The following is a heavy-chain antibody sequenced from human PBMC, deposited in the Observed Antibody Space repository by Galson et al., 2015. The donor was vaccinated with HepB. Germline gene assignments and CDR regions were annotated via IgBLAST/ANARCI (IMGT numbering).Heavy chain of an antibody. CDR1: GDSVSSSPAS. Sequence: CAISGDSVSSSPASWNWIRQSPSRGLEWLGRTYYRSQWYTDYAVSVKSRITINADASQNQFSLQLNSVTPDDTAVYYCARDRGRHSHGPPYYFDFWGQGTLVTVSS. J-gene: IGHJ4*02. D-gene: IGHD5-24*01. V-gene: IGHV6-1*01. CDR2: TYYRSQWYT. CDR3: ARDRGRHSHGPPYYFDF.